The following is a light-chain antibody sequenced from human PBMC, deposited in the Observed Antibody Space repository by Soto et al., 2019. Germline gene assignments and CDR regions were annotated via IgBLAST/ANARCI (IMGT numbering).Light chain of an antibody. CDR1: QSISGW. V-gene: IGKV1-5*01. CDR2: DAS. CDR3: QQYNTYPYS. Sequence: DIQMTQSPSTLSASVGDRVTITCRASQSISGWLAWYQQKPGKAPKLLIFDASTLESGVPSRFSGSGSGAEFTLSITSLQPDDFATYYCQQYNTYPYSFGQGTKVDIK. J-gene: IGKJ2*01.